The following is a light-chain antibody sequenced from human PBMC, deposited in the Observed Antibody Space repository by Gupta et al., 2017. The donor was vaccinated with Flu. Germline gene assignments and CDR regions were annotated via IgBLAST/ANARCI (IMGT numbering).Light chain of an antibody. V-gene: IGLV1-40*01. CDR2: GNN. CDR1: TSNIGAGYD. J-gene: IGLJ3*02. CDR3: QSYDNSLSGSKV. Sequence: QVVLTQPPSVSGAPGQRVTISCTGSTSNIGAGYDVHWYQQVPGRAPKRLIFGNNNRPSGVADRFSGSKSGTSASLAIAGLQAEDEADYYGQSYDNSLSGSKVFGGGTKLTVL.